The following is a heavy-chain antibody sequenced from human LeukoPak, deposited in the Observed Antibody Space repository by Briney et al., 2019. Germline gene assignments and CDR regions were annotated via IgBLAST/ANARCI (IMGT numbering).Heavy chain of an antibody. CDR3: ASARQYYYDSSGYDY. Sequence: GGSLRLFCAASGFTVSSKYMSWVRQSPGKGLEWVSVIYSGGSTYYVDSVKGRFTISRDNSKNTLYLQTNSLRAEDTAVYYCASARQYYYDSSGYDYWGQGTLVTVSS. V-gene: IGHV3-66*02. CDR2: IYSGGST. D-gene: IGHD3-22*01. CDR1: GFTVSSKY. J-gene: IGHJ4*02.